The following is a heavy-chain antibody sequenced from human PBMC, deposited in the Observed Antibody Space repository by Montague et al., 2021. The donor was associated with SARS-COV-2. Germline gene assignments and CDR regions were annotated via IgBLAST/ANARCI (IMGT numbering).Heavy chain of an antibody. CDR3: VRASLIKARIAVAGTTVY. J-gene: IGHJ4*02. CDR2: ISYDGSNK. D-gene: IGHD6-19*01. CDR1: GFTFNNYA. V-gene: IGHV3-30*09. Sequence: SLRLSCAASGFTFNNYAMHWVRQAPGKGLEWVAIISYDGSNKYYADSVKGRFAISRDNSKNMLYLQMNSLRAEDTAVYYCVRASLIKARIAVAGTTVYWGQGTLVTIFS.